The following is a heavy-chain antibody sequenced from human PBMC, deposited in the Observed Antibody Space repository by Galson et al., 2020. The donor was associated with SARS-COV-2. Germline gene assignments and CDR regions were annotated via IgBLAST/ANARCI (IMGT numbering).Heavy chain of an antibody. CDR2: ISFGGREA. J-gene: IGHJ3*02. D-gene: IGHD2-21*01. CDR1: GFTFNNFA. V-gene: IGHV3-23*01. CDR3: AKTSVFCRSNCAGRAVGDAFDI. Sequence: GESLKISCAASGFTFNNFAMTWVRQAPGKGLEWVSGISFGGREAYYADSVKGRFTISRDNSKNTLFLHLNSLRVDDTAVYYCAKTSVFCRSNCAGRAVGDAFDIWGQGTLVTVSS.